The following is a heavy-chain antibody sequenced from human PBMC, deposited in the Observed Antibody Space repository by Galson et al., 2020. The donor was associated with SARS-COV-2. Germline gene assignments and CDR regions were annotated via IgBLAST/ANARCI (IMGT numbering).Heavy chain of an antibody. Sequence: SETLSLTCAVSGGSISSSNWWSWVRQPPGKGLEWIGEIYPSGSTNYNPSLKSRVTISVDKSKNQFSLKLSSVTAADTAVYYCASGRAHDYGDYDAFDIWGQGTMVTVSS. CDR1: GGSISSSNW. CDR3: ASGRAHDYGDYDAFDI. CDR2: IYPSGST. J-gene: IGHJ3*02. V-gene: IGHV4-4*02. D-gene: IGHD4-17*01.